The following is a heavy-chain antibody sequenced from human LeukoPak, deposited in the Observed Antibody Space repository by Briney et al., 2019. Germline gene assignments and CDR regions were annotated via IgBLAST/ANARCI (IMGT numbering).Heavy chain of an antibody. CDR2: SDYIGGT. CDR3: ARHCCSGPAKRVFDI. J-gene: IGHJ3*02. CDR1: GGSISKANSY. D-gene: IGHD2-15*01. Sequence: SETLSLTCTVSGGSISKANSYWGWIRQSPGKELEWIGSSDYIGGTTYNPSLKSRVTVSVDTSKNQFSLKLSSVTAADTAVYHCARHCCSGPAKRVFDIWGQETMVTVSS. V-gene: IGHV4-39*01.